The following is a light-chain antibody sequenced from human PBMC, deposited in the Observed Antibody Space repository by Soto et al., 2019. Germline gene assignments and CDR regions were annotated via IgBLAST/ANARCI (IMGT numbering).Light chain of an antibody. J-gene: IGLJ1*01. CDR1: SSDVGGYNY. CDR2: EVS. Sequence: VLTQPASVSGSPGQSITISCTGTSSDVGGYNYVSWYQQHPGKAPKLMIYEVSNRPSGVSNRFSGSKSGNTASLTISGLQAEDKADYYCSSYTSSSTYVFGTGTKVTVL. V-gene: IGLV2-14*01. CDR3: SSYTSSSTYV.